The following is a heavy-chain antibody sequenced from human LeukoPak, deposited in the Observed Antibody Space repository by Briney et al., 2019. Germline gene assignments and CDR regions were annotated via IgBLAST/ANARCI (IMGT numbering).Heavy chain of an antibody. Sequence: GASVKVSCKTSGYTFTGFYLHWVRQAPGQGLEWMGWINPNSGDTKYSQKFRGRVTMPGDSSISTGYMELSSLRSDDTAVYFCVRVSPYHFGLDSWGQGALVTVSS. D-gene: IGHD3-3*01. V-gene: IGHV1-2*02. CDR2: INPNSGDT. J-gene: IGHJ4*02. CDR1: GYTFTGFY. CDR3: VRVSPYHFGLDS.